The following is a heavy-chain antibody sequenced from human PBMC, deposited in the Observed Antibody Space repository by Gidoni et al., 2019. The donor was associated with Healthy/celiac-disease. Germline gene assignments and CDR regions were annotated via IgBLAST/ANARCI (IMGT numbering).Heavy chain of an antibody. J-gene: IGHJ4*02. Sequence: EVQLVESGGGLVQPGGSLRLSCAASGFTFSDHYMDWVRQAPGKGLEWVGRTRNKANSYTTEYAASVKGRFTISRDDSKNSLYLQMNSLKTEDTAVYYCASIIAAAGTTDYWGQGTLVTVSS. CDR3: ASIIAAAGTTDY. CDR2: TRNKANSYTT. V-gene: IGHV3-72*01. CDR1: GFTFSDHY. D-gene: IGHD6-13*01.